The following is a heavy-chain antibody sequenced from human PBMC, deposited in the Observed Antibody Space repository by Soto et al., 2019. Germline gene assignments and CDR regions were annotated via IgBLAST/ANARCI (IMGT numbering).Heavy chain of an antibody. D-gene: IGHD5-12*01. CDR2: VDPEDGET. J-gene: IGHJ4*02. CDR3: ATDSGVATINY. V-gene: IGHV1-69-2*01. Sequence: VKVSFKVSGYTFTDYYMHWVQQAPGKGLEWMGLVDPEDGETIYAENFQGRVTISADTSTDTAYMELSTLRSEDTAVYYCATDSGVATINYWGQGTLVTVSS. CDR1: GYTFTDYY.